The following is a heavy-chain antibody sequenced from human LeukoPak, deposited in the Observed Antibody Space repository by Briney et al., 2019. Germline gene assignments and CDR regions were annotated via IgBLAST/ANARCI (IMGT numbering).Heavy chain of an antibody. CDR1: GFTFSDSW. V-gene: IGHV3-11*04. CDR2: ISSSGSTI. CDR3: ATLSDRNFYYSYGLDV. Sequence: KPGGSLRLSCAASGFTFSDSWMSWVRQAPGKGLEWVSYISSSGSTIYYADSVKGRFTISGDNAKNSLNLQMNSLRAEDTAVYYCATLSDRNFYYSYGLDVWGQGTTVTVS. D-gene: IGHD1-14*01. J-gene: IGHJ6*02.